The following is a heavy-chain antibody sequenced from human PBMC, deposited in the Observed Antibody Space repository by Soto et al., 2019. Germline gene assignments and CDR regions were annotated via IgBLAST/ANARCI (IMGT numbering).Heavy chain of an antibody. V-gene: IGHV1-18*01. J-gene: IGHJ4*02. CDR2: VSGYNRNT. CDR3: ARERQDDPLPY. Sequence: QVQLLQSATEVKKPGASVKVSCKAYGYTFRNYGITWVRQAPGQGLEWMGWVSGYNRNTNYAQKFEDRVTMTIDTSSGTAFLELRSRTSDDTAVYYCARERQDDPLPYWGQGNLVIVS. D-gene: IGHD3-3*01. CDR1: GYTFRNYG.